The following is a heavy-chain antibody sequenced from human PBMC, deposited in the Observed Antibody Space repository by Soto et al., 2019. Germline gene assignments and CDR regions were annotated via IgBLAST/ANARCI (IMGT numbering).Heavy chain of an antibody. CDR3: ANPEEGGYSSNHHYSYALDV. J-gene: IGHJ6*04. CDR1: GGTFRSYS. Sequence: QVQLVQSGAEVKKPGSSVKVSCKASGGTFRSYSISWMRQAPVQELEWVGGITPIFDITNYAQKFQGRVTINADESTSTTYMELSSLGSDDTAVYYFANPEEGGYSSNHHYSYALDVCGEGTQVTVTS. CDR2: ITPIFDIT. D-gene: IGHD3-22*01. V-gene: IGHV1-69*01.